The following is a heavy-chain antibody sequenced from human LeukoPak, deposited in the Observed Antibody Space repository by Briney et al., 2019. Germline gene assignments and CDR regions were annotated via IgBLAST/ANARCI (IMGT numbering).Heavy chain of an antibody. CDR3: ARDGYYYDSSGYYDY. CDR2: IWYDGSNK. CDR1: GFTFSSYG. J-gene: IGHJ4*02. Sequence: GGSLRLSCAASGFTFSSYGMHWVRQAPGKGLEWVAVIWYDGSNKYYVDSVKGRFTISRDNAKNSLYLQMNSLRAEDTAVYYCARDGYYYDSSGYYDYWGQGTLVTVSS. V-gene: IGHV3-33*01. D-gene: IGHD3-22*01.